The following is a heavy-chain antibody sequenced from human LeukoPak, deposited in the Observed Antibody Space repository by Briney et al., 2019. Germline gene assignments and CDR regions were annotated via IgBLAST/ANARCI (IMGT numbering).Heavy chain of an antibody. CDR3: ARHVGCSSTSCYSVLYYFDY. CDR2: IFPSGST. V-gene: IGHV4-38-2*02. J-gene: IGHJ4*02. Sequence: SETLSLTCTVSGYSISTTFYWGWIRQPPGKGLECIGYIFPSGSTYYNPSLESRVTMSIDTSKNQFSLKLSSVTAADTAVYYCARHVGCSSTSCYSVLYYFDYWGQGALVTVSS. CDR1: GYSISTTFY. D-gene: IGHD2-2*01.